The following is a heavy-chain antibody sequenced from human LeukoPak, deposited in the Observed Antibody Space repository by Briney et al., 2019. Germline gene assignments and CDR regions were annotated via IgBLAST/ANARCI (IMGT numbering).Heavy chain of an antibody. D-gene: IGHD3-10*01. CDR3: AKGTFRGVIAHFDY. CDR2: ISDSGGST. V-gene: IGHV3-23*01. J-gene: IGHJ4*02. CDR1: GFTFSSYA. Sequence: PGGSLRLSCAASGFTFSSYAMSWVRQAPGKGLEWVSGISDSGGSTYYADSVRGRFTISRDNSKNTVYLQMNSLRAEDTAVYYCAKGTFRGVIAHFDYWGQGTLVTVSS.